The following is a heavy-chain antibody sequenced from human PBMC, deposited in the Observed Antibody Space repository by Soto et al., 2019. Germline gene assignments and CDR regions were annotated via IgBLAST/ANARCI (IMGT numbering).Heavy chain of an antibody. V-gene: IGHV3-53*04. Sequence: GGSLRLSCAASGFTVSSNYMSWVRQAPGKGLEWVSVIYSGGSTYYADSVKGRFTISRHNSKNTLYLQMNSLRAEDTAVYYCARHYGDYRGNFGYWGQGTLVTVSS. D-gene: IGHD4-17*01. J-gene: IGHJ4*02. CDR2: IYSGGST. CDR1: GFTVSSNY. CDR3: ARHYGDYRGNFGY.